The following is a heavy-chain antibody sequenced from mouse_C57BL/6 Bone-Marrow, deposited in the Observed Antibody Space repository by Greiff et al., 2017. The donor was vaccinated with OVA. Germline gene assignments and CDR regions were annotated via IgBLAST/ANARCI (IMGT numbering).Heavy chain of an antibody. CDR1: GFNIQDYY. CDR2: IDPEDGET. D-gene: IGHD2-3*01. J-gene: IGHJ3*01. CDR3: AQSFYDGYYGLAY. Sequence: VQLKESGAELVKPRASVKLSCTASGFNIQDYYMHWVKQRTEQGLEWIGRIDPEDGETKYAPKFQGKDTITADPSSTTAYLQLSSLTSEDTAVYYCAQSFYDGYYGLAYWGQGTLVTVSA. V-gene: IGHV14-2*01.